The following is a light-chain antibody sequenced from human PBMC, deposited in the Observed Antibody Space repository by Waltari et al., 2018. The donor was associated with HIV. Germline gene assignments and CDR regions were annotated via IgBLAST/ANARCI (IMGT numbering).Light chain of an antibody. J-gene: IGLJ3*02. CDR1: TSDIGGYNY. CDR3: SSYAGTNKV. Sequence: QSALTQPPSASGSPGQSVTVSCTATTSDIGGYNYVSWYQQHPGKTPKLIIYEVTKRPSGVPDRVSGSKAGNTASLTVSGLQAEDEADYYCSSYAGTNKVFGGGTKLTVL. CDR2: EVT. V-gene: IGLV2-8*01.